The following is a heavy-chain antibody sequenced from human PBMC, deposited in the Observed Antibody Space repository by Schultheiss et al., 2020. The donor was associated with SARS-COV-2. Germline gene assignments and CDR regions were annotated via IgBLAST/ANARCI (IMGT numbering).Heavy chain of an antibody. Sequence: GGSLRLSCTASGFTFSDHYMSWVRQAPGKGLEWVSYISSSGSTIYYADSVKGRFTISRDNAKNSLYLQMNSLRAEDMAVYYCARAAAAARFDYWGQGTLVTVSS. CDR3: ARAAAAARFDY. J-gene: IGHJ4*02. CDR1: GFTFSDHY. D-gene: IGHD6-25*01. CDR2: ISSSGSTI. V-gene: IGHV3-11*01.